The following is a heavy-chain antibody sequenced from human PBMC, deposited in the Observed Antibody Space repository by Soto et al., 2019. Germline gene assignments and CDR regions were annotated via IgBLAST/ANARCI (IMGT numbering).Heavy chain of an antibody. CDR3: VRIRYQLPSSVLWLDP. J-gene: IGHJ5*02. CDR1: GGFLSESY. CDR2: INHVGGT. Sequence: HSDLLYLSCAAYGGFLSESYWTWIRQPPGKGLEWIGEINHVGGTNYNPSLKSRVTMSVDTSQDQFSLRLISVTAADTAMYFCVRIRYQLPSSVLWLDPWGQGTPVTVSS. V-gene: IGHV4-34*01. D-gene: IGHD3-16*01.